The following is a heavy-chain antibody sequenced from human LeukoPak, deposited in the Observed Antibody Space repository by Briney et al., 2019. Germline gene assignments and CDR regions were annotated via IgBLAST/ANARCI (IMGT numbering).Heavy chain of an antibody. D-gene: IGHD6-13*01. CDR1: GFAFSSYS. CDR2: IWPDGSNK. Sequence: GRSLRLSCEAAGFAFSSYSMHWVRQALGKGLEWVAAIWPDGSNKYYANSVKGRFTISRDNSKNTLYLQMNSLRGDDTAIYYCARELAAWGQGTLVTVSS. V-gene: IGHV3-33*01. CDR3: ARELAA. J-gene: IGHJ4*02.